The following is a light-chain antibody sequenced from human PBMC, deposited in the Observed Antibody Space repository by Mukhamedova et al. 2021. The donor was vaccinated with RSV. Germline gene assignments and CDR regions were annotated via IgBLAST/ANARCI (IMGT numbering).Light chain of an antibody. CDR1: GSIASNY. V-gene: IGLV6-57*01. CDR3: QSYDSSIVV. Sequence: GSIASNYVQWYQQRPGSSPTTVIYEDNQRPSGVPDRFSGSIDSSSNSASLTISGLKTEDEADYYCQSYDSSIVVFGGGTQLTVL. CDR2: EDN. J-gene: IGLJ2*01.